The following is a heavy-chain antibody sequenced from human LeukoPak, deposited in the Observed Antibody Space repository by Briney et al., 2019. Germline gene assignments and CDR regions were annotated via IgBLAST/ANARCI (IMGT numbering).Heavy chain of an antibody. V-gene: IGHV3-13*01. CDR1: GFTFSSYD. CDR3: ARVTTVTPLYGMDL. Sequence: GGSLRLPCAASGFTFSSYDMHWVRQPPGKGLEWVSAIGTSGNTYYSGSVKGRFTVSREDAKKSFYLHMNGLRAGDTAVYYCARVTTVTPLYGMDLWGQGTTVTVSS. CDR2: IGTSGNT. J-gene: IGHJ6*02. D-gene: IGHD4-17*01.